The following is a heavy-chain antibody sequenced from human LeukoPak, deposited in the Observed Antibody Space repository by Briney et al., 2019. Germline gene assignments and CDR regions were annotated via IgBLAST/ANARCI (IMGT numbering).Heavy chain of an antibody. D-gene: IGHD5-18*01. J-gene: IGHJ4*02. CDR1: GFTFSSYW. V-gene: IGHV3-7*01. Sequence: GGSLRLSCAASGFTFSSYWMSWVRQAPGKGLEWVANINQDGSEKYYVDSVKGRFTISRDNAKKSLYLQMNSLRAEDMAVYYCAKHLSGVTGYTYGRGIDYWGQGTLVTVSS. CDR2: INQDGSEK. CDR3: AKHLSGVTGYTYGRGIDY.